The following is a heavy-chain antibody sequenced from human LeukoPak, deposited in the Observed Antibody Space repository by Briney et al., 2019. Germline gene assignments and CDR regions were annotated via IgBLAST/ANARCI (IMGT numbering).Heavy chain of an antibody. J-gene: IGHJ3*01. V-gene: IGHV3-30*02. CDR2: IRYDGNNK. Sequence: GGSLRLSCAASGFIFGTYGMHWVRQAPGKGLEWVAFIRYDGNNKYYADSVKGRFTISRDNSKNTLYLQMNNLRAEDTAVYYCAKDHMDITVVPASMLHWGQGTKVTVSS. CDR1: GFIFGTYG. CDR3: AKDHMDITVVPASMLH. D-gene: IGHD2-2*03.